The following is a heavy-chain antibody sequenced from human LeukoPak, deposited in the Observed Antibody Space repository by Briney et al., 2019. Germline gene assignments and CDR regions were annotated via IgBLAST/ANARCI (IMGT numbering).Heavy chain of an antibody. CDR3: ARRRSGKLDY. D-gene: IGHD3-3*01. CDR1: GDSISSGTYY. J-gene: IGHJ4*02. V-gene: IGHV4-31*03. Sequence: SETLSLTCTVSGDSISSGTYYWSWIRQHPGKGLEWIGYIYHSGSTYYNPSLKSRVTILVDTSKNQFSLKLNSVTAADTAVYYCARRRSGKLDYWGQGTLVTVSS. CDR2: IYHSGST.